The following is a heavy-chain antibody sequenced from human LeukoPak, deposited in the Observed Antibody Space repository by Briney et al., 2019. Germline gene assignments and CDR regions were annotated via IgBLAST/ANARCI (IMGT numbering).Heavy chain of an antibody. CDR3: ARIEKWLQFARYFDL. CDR1: GGSISGNY. D-gene: IGHD5-24*01. CDR2: MYYTGSP. Sequence: PSETLSLTCTVSGGSISGNYWSWIRQSPGQGLEWIGYMYYTGSPSYNPSLESRVTMSVDTSKNQFSLNLTFVTASDTAVYYCARIEKWLQFARYFDLWGRGALVTVSS. J-gene: IGHJ2*01. V-gene: IGHV4-59*01.